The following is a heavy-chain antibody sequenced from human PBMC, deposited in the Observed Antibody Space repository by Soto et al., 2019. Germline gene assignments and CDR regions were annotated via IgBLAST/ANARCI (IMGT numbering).Heavy chain of an antibody. V-gene: IGHV4-59*08. CDR2: VYYSGIT. D-gene: IGHD2-15*01. Sequence: SETLSLTCSVSGDSIGVFYWSWIRQLPGKELQWIGYVYYSGITDYNPSLKSRVSISVDTSKNQFSLKLSSVTAADTAVYYCARHKVGVDGFDIWGQGTMVTVSS. CDR3: ARHKVGVDGFDI. CDR1: GDSIGVFY. J-gene: IGHJ3*02.